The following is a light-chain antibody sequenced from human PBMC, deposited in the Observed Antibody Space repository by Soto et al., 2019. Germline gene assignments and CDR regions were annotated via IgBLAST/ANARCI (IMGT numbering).Light chain of an antibody. CDR2: AAS. V-gene: IGKV1-39*01. CDR1: QSISSY. J-gene: IGKJ4*01. CDR3: QQSYSTPLT. Sequence: DIQMTQSPSSLSASVGDRVTITCRASQSISSYLNWYQQKPGKAPKLLIYAASSLQSGVPSRFSGSRSATHFTLTISSLQPEDFATYYCQQSYSTPLTFGGGTKVDIK.